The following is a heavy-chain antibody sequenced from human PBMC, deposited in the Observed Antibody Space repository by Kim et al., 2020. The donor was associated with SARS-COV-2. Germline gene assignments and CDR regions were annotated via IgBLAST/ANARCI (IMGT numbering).Heavy chain of an antibody. CDR2: ISYDGSNK. CDR3: ARDLSSGWYSVGYYYYGMDV. Sequence: GGSLRLSCAASGFTFSSYGMHWVRQAPGKGLEWVAVISYDGSNKYYADSVKGRFTISRDNSKNTLYLQMNSLRAEDTAVYYCARDLSSGWYSVGYYYYGMDVWGQGTTVTVSS. J-gene: IGHJ6*02. V-gene: IGHV3-33*05. CDR1: GFTFSSYG. D-gene: IGHD1-26*01.